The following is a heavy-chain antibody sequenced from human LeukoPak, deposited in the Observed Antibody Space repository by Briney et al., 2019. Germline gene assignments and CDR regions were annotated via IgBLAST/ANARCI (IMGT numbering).Heavy chain of an antibody. CDR3: AKGKGITIFGVVTDY. CDR2: ISGSGGST. D-gene: IGHD3-3*01. V-gene: IGHV3-23*01. J-gene: IGHJ4*02. Sequence: GGSLRLSCAASGFTLSSYAMSWVRQAPGKGLEWVSAISGSGGSTYYADSVKGRFTISRDNSKNTLYLQMNSLRAEDTAVYYCAKGKGITIFGVVTDYWGQGTLVTVSS. CDR1: GFTLSSYA.